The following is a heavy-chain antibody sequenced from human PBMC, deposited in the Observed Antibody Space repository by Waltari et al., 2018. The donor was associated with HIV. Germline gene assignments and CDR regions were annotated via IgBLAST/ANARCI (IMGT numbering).Heavy chain of an antibody. CDR2: INSDGSST. J-gene: IGHJ6*02. CDR3: ASGYSSSWRSDYYYYGMDV. D-gene: IGHD6-13*01. Sequence: EVQLVESGGGLVQPGGSLRLSCAASGFTFSSSWMHWGRQAPGKGLVWVSRINSDGSSTSYADSVKGRFTISRDNAKNTLYLQMNSLRAEDTAVYYCASGYSSSWRSDYYYYGMDVWGQGTTVTVSS. V-gene: IGHV3-74*01. CDR1: GFTFSSSW.